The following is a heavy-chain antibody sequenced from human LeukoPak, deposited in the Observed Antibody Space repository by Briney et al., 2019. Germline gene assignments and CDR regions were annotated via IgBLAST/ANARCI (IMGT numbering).Heavy chain of an antibody. CDR3: AKDYCSSTSCFFFDY. CDR2: IWYDGSNK. CDR1: GFTFSSYG. Sequence: GGSLRLSCAASGFTFSSYGMHWVRQAPGKGLEWVAVIWYDGSNKYYADSVKGRFTISRDNTLYLQMNSLRAEDTAVYYCAKDYCSSTSCFFFDYWGQGTLVTVSS. J-gene: IGHJ4*02. V-gene: IGHV3-30*02. D-gene: IGHD2-2*01.